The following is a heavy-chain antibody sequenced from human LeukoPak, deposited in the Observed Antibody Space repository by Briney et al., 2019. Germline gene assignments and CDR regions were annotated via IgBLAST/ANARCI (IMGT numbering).Heavy chain of an antibody. CDR2: IYTSGST. V-gene: IGHV4-4*07. Sequence: SETLSLTCTVSGGSISSYYWSWIRQPAGKGLEWIGRIYTSGSTNYNPSLKSRVTMSVDTSKNQFSLKLSSVTAADTAVYYCARESITMVRGVIEVCLDYWGQGTLVTVSS. CDR3: ARESITMVRGVIEVCLDY. J-gene: IGHJ4*02. CDR1: GGSISSYY. D-gene: IGHD3-10*01.